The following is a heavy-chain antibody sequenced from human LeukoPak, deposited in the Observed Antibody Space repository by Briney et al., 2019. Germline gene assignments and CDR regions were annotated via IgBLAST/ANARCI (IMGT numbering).Heavy chain of an antibody. J-gene: IGHJ4*02. CDR3: AKGRYRSSWSSLDY. V-gene: IGHV3-30-3*01. D-gene: IGHD6-13*01. CDR1: GFTFSSYA. CDR2: ISYDGSNK. Sequence: GGSLRLSCAGSGFTFSSYAMHWVRQAPGKGLEWVAVISYDGSNKYYADSVKGRFTISRDNSKNTLYLQMNSLRAEDTAVYYCAKGRYRSSWSSLDYWGQGTLVTVSS.